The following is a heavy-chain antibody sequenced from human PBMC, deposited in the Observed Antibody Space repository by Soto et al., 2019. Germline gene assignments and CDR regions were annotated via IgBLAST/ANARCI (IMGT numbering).Heavy chain of an antibody. Sequence: GASVKVSCKASEDTLSSYAISWVRQAPGQGLEWMGGIIPFSGTANYAQKFQGRVTITADKSTSTAYMELSSLRSGDTAVYYCVREGYYDSSGYYPGWFDPWGQGTLVTVSS. V-gene: IGHV1-69*06. CDR1: EDTLSSYA. D-gene: IGHD3-22*01. CDR2: IIPFSGTA. CDR3: VREGYYDSSGYYPGWFDP. J-gene: IGHJ5*02.